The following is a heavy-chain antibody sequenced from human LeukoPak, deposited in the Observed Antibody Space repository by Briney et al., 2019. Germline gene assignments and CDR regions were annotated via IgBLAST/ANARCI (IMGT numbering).Heavy chain of an antibody. CDR2: IYYSGST. V-gene: IGHV4-39*07. D-gene: IGHD6-19*01. CDR3: ARESSGSSGWFVY. Sequence: PSETLSLTCTVSGGSISSSSYYWGWIRQPPGKGLEWIGSIYYSGSTYYNPSLKSRVTISVDTSKNQFSLKLSSVTAADTAVYYCARESSGSSGWFVYWGQGTLVTVSS. J-gene: IGHJ4*02. CDR1: GGSISSSSYY.